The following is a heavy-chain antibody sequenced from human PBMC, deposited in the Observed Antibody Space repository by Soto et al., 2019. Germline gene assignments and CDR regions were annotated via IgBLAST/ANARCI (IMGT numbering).Heavy chain of an antibody. Sequence: QVQLVESGGGVVQPGRSLRLSCAASGFTFSSYGMHWVRQAPGKGLEWVAVISYDGSNKYYADSVKGRFTISRDNSKNTLYLQMNSLRAEDTDVYYCAKGRVWYYDFWSGPNWFDPWGQGTLVTVSS. CDR2: ISYDGSNK. V-gene: IGHV3-30*18. CDR1: GFTFSSYG. CDR3: AKGRVWYYDFWSGPNWFDP. D-gene: IGHD3-3*01. J-gene: IGHJ5*02.